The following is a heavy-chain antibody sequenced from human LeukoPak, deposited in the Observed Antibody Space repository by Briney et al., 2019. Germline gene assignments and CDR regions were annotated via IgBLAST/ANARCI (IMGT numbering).Heavy chain of an antibody. J-gene: IGHJ6*03. CDR3: TRGTTALMDV. V-gene: IGHV3-21*01. CDR1: GFPFSSYS. Sequence: GGSLRLSCAASGFPFSSYSMNWVRQAPGKGLEWVSSISSGTSFIYYADSVKGRFTISRDNAKNSLYLQMNSLRAEDTAVYYCTRGTTALMDVWGKGTTVTVSS. D-gene: IGHD2-21*02. CDR2: ISSGTSFI.